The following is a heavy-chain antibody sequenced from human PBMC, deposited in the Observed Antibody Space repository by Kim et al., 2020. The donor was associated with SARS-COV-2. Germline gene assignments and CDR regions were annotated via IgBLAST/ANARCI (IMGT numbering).Heavy chain of an antibody. V-gene: IGHV4-34*01. CDR3: ARNCVVVTAIPFDY. CDR1: GGSFSGYY. CDR2: INHSGST. D-gene: IGHD2-21*02. Sequence: SETLSLTCAVYGGSFSGYYWSWIRQPPGKGLEWIGEINHSGSTNYNPSLKSRVTISVDTSKNQFSLKLSSVTAADTAVYYCARNCVVVTAIPFDYWGQGTLVTVSS. J-gene: IGHJ4*02.